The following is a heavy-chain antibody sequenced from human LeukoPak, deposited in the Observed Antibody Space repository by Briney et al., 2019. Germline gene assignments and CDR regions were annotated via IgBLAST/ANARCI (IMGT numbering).Heavy chain of an antibody. J-gene: IGHJ5*02. CDR1: GGSFSGYY. Sequence: SETLSLTCAVYGGSFSGYYWSWIRQHPGKGLEWIGYIYYSGSTYYNPSLKSRVTISVDTSKNQFSLKLSSVTAADTAVYYCARDALDSSGYFGMYNWFDPWGQGTLVTVSS. CDR3: ARDALDSSGYFGMYNWFDP. D-gene: IGHD3-22*01. V-gene: IGHV4-31*11. CDR2: IYYSGST.